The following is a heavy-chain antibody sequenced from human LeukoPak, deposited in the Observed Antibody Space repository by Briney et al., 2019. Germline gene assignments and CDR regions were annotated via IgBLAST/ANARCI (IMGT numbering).Heavy chain of an antibody. CDR1: GYTFTSYA. J-gene: IGHJ3*02. D-gene: IGHD3-9*01. V-gene: IGHV7-4-1*02. Sequence: RASVKVSCKASGYTFTSYAMNWVRQAPGQGLEWTGWNNTNTGNPTYAQGFTGRFVFSLDTSVRTVYMQISSLKAEDTAVYYCARDYDILTGYYTHEARDAFDIWGQGTMVTVSS. CDR2: NNTNTGNP. CDR3: ARDYDILTGYYTHEARDAFDI.